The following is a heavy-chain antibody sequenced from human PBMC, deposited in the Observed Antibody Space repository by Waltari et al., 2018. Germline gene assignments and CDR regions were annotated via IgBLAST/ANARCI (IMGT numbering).Heavy chain of an antibody. V-gene: IGHV4-61*09. CDR2: IYTSGST. Sequence: QVQLQESGPGLVKPSQTLSLTCTVSGGSISSGSYYWSWIRQPAGKGLEWIGYIYTSGSTNYNPSLKSRVTISVDTAKNQFSLKLSSVTAADTVVYYCARERANWNYVDYWGQGTLVTVSS. J-gene: IGHJ4*02. CDR1: GGSISSGSYY. CDR3: ARERANWNYVDY. D-gene: IGHD1-1*01.